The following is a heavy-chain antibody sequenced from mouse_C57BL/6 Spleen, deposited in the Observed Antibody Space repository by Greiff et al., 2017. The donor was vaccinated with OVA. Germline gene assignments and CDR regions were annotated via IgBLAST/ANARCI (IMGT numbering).Heavy chain of an antibody. V-gene: IGHV5-4*01. CDR1: GFTFSSYA. CDR3: ARDYYGRHYFDD. J-gene: IGHJ2*01. D-gene: IGHD1-1*01. Sequence: DVHLVESGGGLVKPGGSLKLSCAASGFTFSSYAMSWVRQTPEKRLEWVATISDGGSYTYYPDNVKGRFTISRDNAKNNLYLQMSHLKSEDTAMYYCARDYYGRHYFDDWGQGTTLTVSS. CDR2: ISDGGSYT.